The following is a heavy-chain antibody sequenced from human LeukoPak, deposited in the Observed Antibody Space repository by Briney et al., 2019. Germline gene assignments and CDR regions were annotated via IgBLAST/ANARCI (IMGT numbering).Heavy chain of an antibody. V-gene: IGHV4-30-4*08. D-gene: IGHD5-12*01. Sequence: SSQTLSLTCTVSGGSISSGDYYWSWIRQPPGKGLEWIGYIYYSGSTYYNPSLKSRVTISVDTSKNQFSLKLSSVTAADTAAYYCARSAGYDPFDYWGQGTLVTVSS. CDR3: ARSAGYDPFDY. CDR2: IYYSGST. CDR1: GGSISSGDYY. J-gene: IGHJ4*02.